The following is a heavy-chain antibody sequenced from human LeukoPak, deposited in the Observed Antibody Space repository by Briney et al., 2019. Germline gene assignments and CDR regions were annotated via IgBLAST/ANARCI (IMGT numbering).Heavy chain of an antibody. CDR2: IYPGDSDT. V-gene: IGHV5-51*01. CDR3: ARFLGRLVTGFDY. J-gene: IGHJ4*02. Sequence: KRGESLKISCKGSGYSFTSYWISWVRQMPGKGLEWMGIIYPGDSDTRHSPSFQGQVTISADKSISTAYLQWSSLKASDTAMYYCARFLGRLVTGFDYWGQGTLVTVSS. CDR1: GYSFTSYW. D-gene: IGHD3-9*01.